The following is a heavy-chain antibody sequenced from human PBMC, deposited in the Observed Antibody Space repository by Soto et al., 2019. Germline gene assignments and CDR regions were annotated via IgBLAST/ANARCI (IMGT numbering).Heavy chain of an antibody. Sequence: SETLSLTCTVSGGSISSDYWSWIRQPPGKGLEWIGYIYYSGSTNYNPSLKSRVTISVDTSKNQFSLKLSSVTAADTAVYYCARDQDISRAFDIWGQGTMVTVSS. CDR3: ARDQDISRAFDI. J-gene: IGHJ3*02. D-gene: IGHD2-15*01. V-gene: IGHV4-59*01. CDR2: IYYSGST. CDR1: GGSISSDY.